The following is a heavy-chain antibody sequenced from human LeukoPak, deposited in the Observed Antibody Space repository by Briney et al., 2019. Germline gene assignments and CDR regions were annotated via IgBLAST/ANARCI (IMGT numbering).Heavy chain of an antibody. CDR2: ISSSGSTI. J-gene: IGHJ4*02. CDR1: GLTFSSYE. V-gene: IGHV3-48*03. CDR3: ARYDILTGYPYYFDY. D-gene: IGHD3-9*01. Sequence: GGSLRLSCAASGLTFSSYEMNWVRQAPGKGLERVSYISSSGSTIYYADSVKGRFTISRDNAKNSLYLQMNSLRAEDTAVYYCARYDILTGYPYYFDYWGQGTLVTVSS.